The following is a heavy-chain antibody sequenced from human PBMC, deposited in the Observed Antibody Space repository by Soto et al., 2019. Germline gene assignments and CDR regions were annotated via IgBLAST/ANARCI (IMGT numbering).Heavy chain of an antibody. V-gene: IGHV4-34*01. D-gene: IGHD3-16*02. CDR2: INHSGST. J-gene: IGHJ4*02. CDR1: GGSFSGYF. CDR3: ARGRLHLGELSFNYLDF. Sequence: KQSQTLSLTCAVYGGSFSGYFWSWIRQPPGKGLEWIGEINHSGSTNYIPSLKSRVTISVDTSKNQFSLKLSSVTAADTAVYYCARGRLHLGELSFNYLDFWGQGTLVTVSS.